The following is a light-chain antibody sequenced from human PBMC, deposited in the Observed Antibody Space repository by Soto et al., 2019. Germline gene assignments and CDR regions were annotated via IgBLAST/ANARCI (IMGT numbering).Light chain of an antibody. Sequence: QSVLTQPASVSGSPGQSITISCTGTSSNVGGYNYVSWYHQYPGEAPKLMIFDVSYRPSGVSNRFSGSKSGNTASLTISGVQAEDEADYYCSSYTSSSSNVFGSGTKLTVL. CDR3: SSYTSSSSNV. V-gene: IGLV2-14*01. CDR1: SSNVGGYNY. J-gene: IGLJ1*01. CDR2: DVS.